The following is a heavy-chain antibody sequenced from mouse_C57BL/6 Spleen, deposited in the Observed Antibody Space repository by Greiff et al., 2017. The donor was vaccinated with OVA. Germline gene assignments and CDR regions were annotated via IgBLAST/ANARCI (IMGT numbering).Heavy chain of an antibody. CDR1: GFSLTSYG. V-gene: IGHV2-5*01. CDR2: IWRGGST. CDR3: AKNSITTVVATNAMDY. J-gene: IGHJ4*01. Sequence: VQLQQSGPGLVQPSQSLSITCTVSGFSLTSYGVHWVRQSPGKGLEWLGVIWRGGSTDYNAAFMSRLSITKDNSKSKVFFKMNSLQADDTAIYYCAKNSITTVVATNAMDYWGQGTSVTVSS. D-gene: IGHD1-1*01.